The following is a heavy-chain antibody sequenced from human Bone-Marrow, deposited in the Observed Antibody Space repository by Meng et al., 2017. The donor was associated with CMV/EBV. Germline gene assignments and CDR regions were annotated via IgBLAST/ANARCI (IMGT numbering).Heavy chain of an antibody. CDR1: RVTFSSYA. J-gene: IGHJ4*02. V-gene: IGHV1-69*12. D-gene: IGHD6-19*01. Sequence: VQLGPSPAAVTKPGFSLKLYRNPSRVTFSSYAIRWVGQAPGQGLEWMGGINPFFGPGIYAQKFQGRVTINADESTSTAYMELSSLRSEDTAVYYCARAGVAGTFDYWGQGTLVTVSS. CDR3: ARAGVAGTFDY. CDR2: INPFFGPG.